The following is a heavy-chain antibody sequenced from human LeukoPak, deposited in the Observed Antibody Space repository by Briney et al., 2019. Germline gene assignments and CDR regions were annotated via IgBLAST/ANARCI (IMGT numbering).Heavy chain of an antibody. J-gene: IGHJ5*02. Sequence: GGSLRLSCAASGFTFSSYGMHWVRQAPGKGLEWVAVISYDGSNKYYADSVKGRFTISRDNSKNTLYLQMNSLRADDTAVYYCARAKNTRLSEFDPWGQGTLVTVSS. CDR2: ISYDGSNK. D-gene: IGHD2/OR15-2a*01. CDR1: GFTFSSYG. CDR3: ARAKNTRLSEFDP. V-gene: IGHV3-30*03.